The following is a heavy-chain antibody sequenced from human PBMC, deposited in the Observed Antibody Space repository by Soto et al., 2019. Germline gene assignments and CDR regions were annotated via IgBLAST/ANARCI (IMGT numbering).Heavy chain of an antibody. CDR3: AREEHSGEGAYDY. CDR1: GFTFSSYA. CDR2: ISYDGSNK. Sequence: QVQLVESGGGVVQPGRSLRLSCAASGFTFSSYAMHWVRQAPGKGLEWVAVISYDGSNKYYADSVKGRFTISRDNSKNTRYMQMNSLRAEDTAVYYCAREEHSGEGAYDYCGQGTLVTVYS. J-gene: IGHJ4*02. V-gene: IGHV3-30-3*01. D-gene: IGHD1-26*01.